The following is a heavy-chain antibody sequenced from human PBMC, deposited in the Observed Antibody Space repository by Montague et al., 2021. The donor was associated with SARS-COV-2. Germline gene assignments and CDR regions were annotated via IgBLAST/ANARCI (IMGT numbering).Heavy chain of an antibody. CDR3: AKEREVVRAARTLVASDL. CDR1: GGSFSVYY. V-gene: IGHV4-34*01. J-gene: IGHJ3*01. D-gene: IGHD2-2*01. CDR2: INHSGTA. Sequence: SETLSLTCAVYGGSFSVYYWSWLRQSPRSGLEWTAEINHSGTANYNPSLKSRVSISVDTSKNQFTLKLTSVTAADTAMYYCAKEREVVRAARTLVASDLWGQGTMGTVSS.